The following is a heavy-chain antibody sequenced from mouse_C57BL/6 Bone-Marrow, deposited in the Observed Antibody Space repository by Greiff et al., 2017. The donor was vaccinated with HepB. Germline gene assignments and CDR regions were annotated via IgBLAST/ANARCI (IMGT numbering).Heavy chain of an antibody. CDR1: GFTFSDYG. J-gene: IGHJ4*01. D-gene: IGHD2-5*01. CDR3: ARDYSTSDYYAMDY. Sequence: DVKLVESGGGLVKPGGSLKLSCAASGFTFSDYGMHWVRQAPEKGLEWVAYISSGSSTIYYADTVKGRFTISRDNAKNTLFLQMTSLRSEDTAMYYCARDYSTSDYYAMDYWGQGTSVTVSS. CDR2: ISSGSSTI. V-gene: IGHV5-17*01.